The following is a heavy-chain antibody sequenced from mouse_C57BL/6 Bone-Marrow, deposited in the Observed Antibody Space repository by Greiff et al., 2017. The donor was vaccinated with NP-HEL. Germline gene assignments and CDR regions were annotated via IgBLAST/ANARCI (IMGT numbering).Heavy chain of an antibody. V-gene: IGHV1-75*01. J-gene: IGHJ3*01. CDR2: IFPGSGST. D-gene: IGHD1-1*01. Sequence: SGPELVKPGASVKISCKASGYTFTDYYINWVKQRPGQGLEWIGWIFPGSGSTYYNEKFKGKATLTVDKSSSTAYMLLSSLTSEDSAVYFCARRILRSQHWFAYWGQGTLVTVSA. CDR1: GYTFTDYY. CDR3: ARRILRSQHWFAY.